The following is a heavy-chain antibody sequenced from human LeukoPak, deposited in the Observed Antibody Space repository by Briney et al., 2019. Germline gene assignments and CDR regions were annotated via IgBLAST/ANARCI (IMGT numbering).Heavy chain of an antibody. V-gene: IGHV1-18*04. CDR3: ARDRRAIATAGEYYFDY. D-gene: IGHD6-13*01. J-gene: IGHJ4*02. CDR1: GYTFTGYY. CDR2: ISAYSGNT. Sequence: ASVKVSCQASGYTFTGYYMHWVRQAPGQGLEWMGWISAYSGNTNYAQKLQGRVTMTTDTSTSTAYMELRSLRSDDTAVYYCARDRRAIATAGEYYFDYWGQGILVTVSS.